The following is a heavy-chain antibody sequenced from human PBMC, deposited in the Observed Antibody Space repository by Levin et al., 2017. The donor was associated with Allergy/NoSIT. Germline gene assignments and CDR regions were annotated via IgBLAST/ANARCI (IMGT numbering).Heavy chain of an antibody. CDR2: ISGSGGST. CDR3: AKSWWLSTSNAFDI. CDR1: GFTFSSYA. Sequence: GESLKISCAASGFTFSSYAMSWVRQAPGKGLEWVSAISGSGGSTYYADSVKGRFTISRDNSKNTLYLQMNSLRAEDTAVYYCAKSWWLSTSNAFDIWGQGTMVTVSS. V-gene: IGHV3-23*01. D-gene: IGHD3-22*01. J-gene: IGHJ3*02.